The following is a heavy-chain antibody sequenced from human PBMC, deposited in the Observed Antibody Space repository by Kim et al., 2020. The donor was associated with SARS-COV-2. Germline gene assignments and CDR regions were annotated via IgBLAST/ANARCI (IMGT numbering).Heavy chain of an antibody. CDR1: GGSISSYY. V-gene: IGHV4-59*01. Sequence: SETLSLTCTVSGGSISSYYWSWIRQPPGKGLEWIGYVYYTGSTNYNPSLRSRVTISVDTSRIQFSLKLNSMTASDTAVYYCARAPPLDAFHIWGQGTMVT. J-gene: IGHJ3*02. CDR3: ARAPPLDAFHI. CDR2: VYYTGST.